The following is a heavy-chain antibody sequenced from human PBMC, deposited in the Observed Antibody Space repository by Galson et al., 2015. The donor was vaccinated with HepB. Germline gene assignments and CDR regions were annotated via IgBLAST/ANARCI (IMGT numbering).Heavy chain of an antibody. V-gene: IGHV2-70*01. Sequence: PALVKPTQTLTLTCTFSGFSLSTSGMCVSWIRQPPGKALEWLALIDWDDDKYYSTSLKTRLTISKDTSKNQVVLTMTNMDPVDTATYYCARISGRYYYDSSGYYSSGNWFDPWGQGTLVTVSS. CDR2: IDWDDDK. D-gene: IGHD3-22*01. J-gene: IGHJ5*02. CDR1: GFSLSTSGMC. CDR3: ARISGRYYYDSSGYYSSGNWFDP.